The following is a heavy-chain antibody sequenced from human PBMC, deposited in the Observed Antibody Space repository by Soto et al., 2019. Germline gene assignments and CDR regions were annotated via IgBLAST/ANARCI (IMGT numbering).Heavy chain of an antibody. D-gene: IGHD1-1*01. V-gene: IGHV3-33*01. CDR1: GFSFSAHG. Sequence: QVQLVESGGGVVRPGTSLRLSCAATGFSFSAHGMHWVRQAPGKGLEWLAVINDGSEEGYADSVRGRFTISRDNARKILYLQVDNLRAEDSALYYCARDDLFVDNGLDHWGQGTLVTVSS. CDR3: ARDDLFVDNGLDH. J-gene: IGHJ4*02. CDR2: INDGSEE.